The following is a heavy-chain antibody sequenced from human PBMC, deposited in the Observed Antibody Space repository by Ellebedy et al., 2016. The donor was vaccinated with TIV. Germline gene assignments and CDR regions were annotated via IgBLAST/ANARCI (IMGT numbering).Heavy chain of an antibody. Sequence: GESLKISXEGSGFAFSNYAMNWVRQAPGRGLGWISYINGPSLAMYYADSVKGRFTISRDNAKNSVYLQMNSLRPDDTGLYYCAKDLPNWANDFWGQGALVTVSS. CDR1: GFAFSNYA. CDR2: INGPSLAM. D-gene: IGHD7-27*01. J-gene: IGHJ4*02. CDR3: AKDLPNWANDF. V-gene: IGHV3-48*04.